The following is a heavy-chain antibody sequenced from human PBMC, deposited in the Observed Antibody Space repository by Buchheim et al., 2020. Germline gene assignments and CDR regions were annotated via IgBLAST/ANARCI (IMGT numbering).Heavy chain of an antibody. CDR3: AKGELELLFYYYYGMDV. V-gene: IGHV3-30*18. Sequence: QVQLVESGGGVVQPGRSLRLSCAASGFTFSSYGMHWVRQAPGKGLEWVAVISYDGSNKYYADSVKGRFTISRDNSKNTLYLQMSSLRAEDTAVYYCAKGELELLFYYYYGMDVWGQGTT. J-gene: IGHJ6*02. CDR2: ISYDGSNK. D-gene: IGHD1-7*01. CDR1: GFTFSSYG.